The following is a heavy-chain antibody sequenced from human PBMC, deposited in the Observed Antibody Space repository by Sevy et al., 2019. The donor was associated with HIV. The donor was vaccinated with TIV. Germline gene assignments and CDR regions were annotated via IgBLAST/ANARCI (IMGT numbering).Heavy chain of an antibody. J-gene: IGHJ6*02. D-gene: IGHD3-10*02. CDR3: TNYVHY. V-gene: IGHV3-48*03. CDR1: GFTFNIYE. Sequence: GGSLRLSCVASGFTFNIYEMNWVRQAPGQGLEWVSYISSSFTNIYYADSVKGRFTISRDNAKNSLYLQMNSLRAEDTAVYYCTNYVHYWGQGTTVTVSS. CDR2: ISSSFTNI.